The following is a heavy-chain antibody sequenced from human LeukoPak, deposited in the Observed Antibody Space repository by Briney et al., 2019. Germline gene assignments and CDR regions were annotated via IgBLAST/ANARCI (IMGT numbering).Heavy chain of an antibody. CDR1: GYTFTGYY. J-gene: IGHJ4*02. V-gene: IGHV1-2*02. CDR2: INPNSGGT. D-gene: IGHD3-22*01. CDR3: ARESNYYDSSGYTFDY. Sequence: ASVKVSCKASGYTFTGYYMHWVRQAPGQGLEWMGWINPNSGGTNYAQKFQGRVTTTRDTSISTAYMELSRLRSDDTAVYYCARESNYYDSSGYTFDYWGQGTLVTVSS.